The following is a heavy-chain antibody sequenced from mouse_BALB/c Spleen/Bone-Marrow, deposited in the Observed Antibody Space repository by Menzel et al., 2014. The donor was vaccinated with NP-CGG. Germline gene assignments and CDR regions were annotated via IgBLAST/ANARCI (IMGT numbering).Heavy chain of an antibody. CDR1: GFDFSRYW. J-gene: IGHJ1*01. Sequence: EVMLVESGGGLVQPGGSLKLSCAASGFDFSRYWMSWVRQAPGKGLEWIGEINPESSTINYTPSLKGKFIISRDNAKNTLYLQMSKVRSEDTALYYCARLNYYGNLFVWGAATTVTVSS. CDR3: ARLNYYGNLFV. V-gene: IGHV4-1*02. D-gene: IGHD1-1*01. CDR2: INPESSTI.